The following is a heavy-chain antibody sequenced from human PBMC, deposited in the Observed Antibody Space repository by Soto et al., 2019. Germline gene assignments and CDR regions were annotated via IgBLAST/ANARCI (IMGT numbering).Heavy chain of an antibody. CDR2: ISAYNGNT. CDR1: GYTFTSYG. V-gene: IGHV1-18*01. D-gene: IGHD6-6*01. CDR3: ARDSFPYSSSGYWYFDL. J-gene: IGHJ2*01. Sequence: QVQLVQSGAEVKKPGASVKVSCKASGYTFTSYGISWVRQAPGQGLEWMGWISAYNGNTNYAQKLQGRVTMTTDTATSTAYMELRSLRSDDTAVYYCARDSFPYSSSGYWYFDLWGRGTLVTVSS.